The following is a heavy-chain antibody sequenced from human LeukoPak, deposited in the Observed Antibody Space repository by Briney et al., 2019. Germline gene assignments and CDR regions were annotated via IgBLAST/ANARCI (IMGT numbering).Heavy chain of an antibody. CDR3: ASRGLPTYFDY. CDR1: GGSFSGYY. V-gene: IGHV4-34*01. Sequence: SETLSLTCAVYGGSFSGYYWSWIRQPPGKGLEWIGEINHSGSTNYNPSLKSRVTISVDTSKNQFSLKLSSVTAADTAVYYCASRGLPTYFDYWGQGTLVTVSS. J-gene: IGHJ4*02. CDR2: INHSGST.